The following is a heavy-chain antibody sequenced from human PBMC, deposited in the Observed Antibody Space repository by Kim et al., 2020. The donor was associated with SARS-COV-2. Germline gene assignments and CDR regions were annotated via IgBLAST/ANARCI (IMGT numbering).Heavy chain of an antibody. CDR2: GNET. CDR3: ARGRGQDV. J-gene: IGHJ6*02. D-gene: IGHD3-16*01. Sequence: GNETYYVDSVKVRFTISRDNARNSLYLQLNSLRAEDTALYYCARGRGQDVWGQGTTVTVSS. V-gene: IGHV3-7*01.